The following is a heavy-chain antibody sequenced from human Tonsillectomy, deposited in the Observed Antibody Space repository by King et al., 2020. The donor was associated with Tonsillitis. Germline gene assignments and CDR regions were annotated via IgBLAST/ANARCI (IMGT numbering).Heavy chain of an antibody. CDR3: ARDTNYFDGNLYYDVFDL. D-gene: IGHD3-22*01. V-gene: IGHV3-7*03. Sequence: VQLVESGGGLVQPGGSLRLSCSAFGVTLNNYWMTWVRRAPGKGLEWVANIREDGNLKDDMDSVEGRFTTSRDNARNSVYLQMNSLRAGDTAVYYCARDTNYFDGNLYYDVFDLWGQGTMVTVSS. J-gene: IGHJ3*01. CDR1: GVTLNNYW. CDR2: IREDGNLK.